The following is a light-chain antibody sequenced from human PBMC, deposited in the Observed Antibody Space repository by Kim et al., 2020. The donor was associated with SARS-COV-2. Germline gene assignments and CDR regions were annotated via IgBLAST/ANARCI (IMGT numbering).Light chain of an antibody. CDR1: QSVSSY. CDR2: DAS. V-gene: IGKV3-11*01. Sequence: SLSPGERATLSCRASQSVSSYFAWYQQKPGQAPRLLIYDASNRATGIPARFSGSGSGTDFTLTISSLEPEDFAVYYCQQRSNWPTFGQGTKVDIK. J-gene: IGKJ1*01. CDR3: QQRSNWPT.